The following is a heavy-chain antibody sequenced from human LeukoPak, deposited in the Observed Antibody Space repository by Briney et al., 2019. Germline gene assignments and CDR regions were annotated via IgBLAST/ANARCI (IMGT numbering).Heavy chain of an antibody. CDR2: IYTSGTT. CDR1: GGSISGYY. Sequence: PSETLSLTCTVSGGSISGYYWNWIRQPAGKELEWIGRIYTSGTTHDNPSLRSRVTISVDTSKNQFSLKLSSVTAADTAVYYCARNWFGELFDDYWGQGTLVTVSS. J-gene: IGHJ4*02. CDR3: ARNWFGELFDDY. V-gene: IGHV4-4*07. D-gene: IGHD3-10*01.